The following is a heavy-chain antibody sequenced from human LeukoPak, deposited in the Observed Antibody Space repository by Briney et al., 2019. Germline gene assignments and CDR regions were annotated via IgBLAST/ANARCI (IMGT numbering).Heavy chain of an antibody. V-gene: IGHV3-21*01. CDR3: ARDVLGGSSWFFDY. Sequence: PGGSLRLSCAASGFTFSSYSMNWVRQAPGKGLEWVSSISSSSSNIYYADSVKGRFTISRDNAKNSLYLQMNSLRAEDTAVYYCARDVLGGSSWFFDYWGQGTLVTVSS. CDR1: GFTFSSYS. D-gene: IGHD6-13*01. J-gene: IGHJ4*02. CDR2: ISSSSSNI.